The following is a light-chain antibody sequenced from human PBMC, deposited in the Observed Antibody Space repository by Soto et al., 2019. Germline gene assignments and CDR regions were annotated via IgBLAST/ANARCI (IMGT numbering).Light chain of an antibody. J-gene: IGKJ2*01. Sequence: EIVLTQSPGTLSLSPGERATLSCRASQSVTNNYLAWFQQKPGQAPRVLIYGASNRATGIPDRFSGSGSGTDFTLTISRLEPEDFAVYYCQQYNDWPPGYTFGQGTKVEIK. V-gene: IGKV3-20*01. CDR2: GAS. CDR1: QSVTNNY. CDR3: QQYNDWPPGYT.